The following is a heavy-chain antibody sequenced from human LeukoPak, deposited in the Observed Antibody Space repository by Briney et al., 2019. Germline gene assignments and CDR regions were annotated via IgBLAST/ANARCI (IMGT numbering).Heavy chain of an antibody. D-gene: IGHD2-2*01. CDR1: GYTLTELS. J-gene: IGHJ4*02. Sequence: ASVKVSCKVSGYTLTELSMHGVRQAPGKGLEWMGGFDPEDGETIYAQKFQGRVTMTEDTSTDTAYMELSNLRSEDTAVYYCARDGGVVPAAVGFDYWGQGTLVTVSS. V-gene: IGHV1-24*01. CDR2: FDPEDGET. CDR3: ARDGGVVPAAVGFDY.